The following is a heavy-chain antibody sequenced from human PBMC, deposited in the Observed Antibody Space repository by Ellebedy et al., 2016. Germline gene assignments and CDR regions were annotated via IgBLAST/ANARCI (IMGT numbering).Heavy chain of an antibody. V-gene: IGHV3-23*01. CDR2: LSGSGGAA. Sequence: GESLKISCAASGFTFSTFAMTWVRQAPGKGLEWVAALSGSGGAAYYADSVRGRFTISRDNYENTLFLQMSGLRAEDTAVYFCAKGVLMQYTCPAGLDVWGQGTTVTVSS. D-gene: IGHD6-6*01. CDR1: GFTFSTFA. J-gene: IGHJ6*02. CDR3: AKGVLMQYTCPAGLDV.